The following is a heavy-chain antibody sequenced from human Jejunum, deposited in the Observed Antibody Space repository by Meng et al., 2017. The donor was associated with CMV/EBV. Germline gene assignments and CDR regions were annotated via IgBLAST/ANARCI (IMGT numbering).Heavy chain of an antibody. J-gene: IGHJ4*02. CDR2: TRNKANSYTT. CDR3: ARGPSPPD. V-gene: IGHV3-72*01. CDR1: GITFSDHY. Sequence: LSCAASGITFSDHYIDWVRQAPGKWLEWVSRTRNKANSYTTEYAASVKGRFTISRDDSKNSVYLQMNSLKIEDTAVYYCARGPSPPDWGQGTLVTVSS.